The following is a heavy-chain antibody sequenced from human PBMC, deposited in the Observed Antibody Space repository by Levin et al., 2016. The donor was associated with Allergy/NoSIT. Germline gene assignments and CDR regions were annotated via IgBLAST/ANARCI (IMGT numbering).Heavy chain of an antibody. V-gene: IGHV3-64D*06. D-gene: IGHD6-13*01. CDR3: VKENSNTYYYYYMDV. CDR2: ISSNGGST. J-gene: IGHJ6*03. Sequence: VRQAPGKGLEYVSAISSNGGSTYYADSVKGRFTISRDNSKNTLYLQMSSLRAEDTAVYYCVKENSNTYYYYYMDVWGKGTTVTVSS.